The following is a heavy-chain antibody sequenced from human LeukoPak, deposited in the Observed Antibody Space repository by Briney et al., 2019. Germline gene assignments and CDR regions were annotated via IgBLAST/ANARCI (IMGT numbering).Heavy chain of an antibody. J-gene: IGHJ4*02. CDR3: ASSAGVVVTASHFDY. CDR2: ISYDGSNK. D-gene: IGHD2-21*02. Sequence: PGGSPRLSCAASGFTFSSYALNWVRQAPGKGLEWVAVISYDGSNKYYADSVKGRFTISRDNSKNTLYLQMNSLRAEDTAVYYCASSAGVVVTASHFDYWGQGTLVTVSS. CDR1: GFTFSSYA. V-gene: IGHV3-30-3*01.